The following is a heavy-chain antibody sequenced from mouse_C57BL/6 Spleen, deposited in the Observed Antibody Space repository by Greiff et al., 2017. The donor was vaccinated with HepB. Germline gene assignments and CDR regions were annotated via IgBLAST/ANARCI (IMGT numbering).Heavy chain of an antibody. V-gene: IGHV5-4*01. CDR3: ARGGLPDY. Sequence: DVQLVESGGGLVKPGGSLKLSCAASGFTFSSYAMSWVRQTPEKRLEWVATISDGGSYTYYPDNVKGRFTISRDNAKNNLYLQMSHLKSEDTAMYYCARGGLPDYWGQGTTLTVSS. D-gene: IGHD2-2*01. J-gene: IGHJ2*01. CDR1: GFTFSSYA. CDR2: ISDGGSYT.